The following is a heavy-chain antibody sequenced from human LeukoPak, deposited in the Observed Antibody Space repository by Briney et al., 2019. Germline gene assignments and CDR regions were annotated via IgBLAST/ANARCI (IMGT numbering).Heavy chain of an antibody. J-gene: IGHJ6*03. D-gene: IGHD6-19*01. CDR1: GYTFTSYG. CDR2: ISAYNGNT. CDR3: ARVVAGGYYYYYYMDV. V-gene: IGHV1-18*01. Sequence: VASVKVSCKASGYTFTSYGISWVRQAPGQGLEWMGWISAYNGNTNYAQKLQGRVTMTTDTSTSTAYMELRSLRSDDTAVYYCARVVAGGYYYYYYMDVWGKGTTVTISS.